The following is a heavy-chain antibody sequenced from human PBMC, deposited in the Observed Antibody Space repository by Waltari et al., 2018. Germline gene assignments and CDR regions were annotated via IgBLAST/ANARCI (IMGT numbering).Heavy chain of an antibody. D-gene: IGHD1-1*01. Sequence: QVQLQESGPGLVKPSETLSLTCAVSGYSISSGYYSGWIRQPPGKGLEWIGSIYHSGSTYYNPALKSRVTVSVDTSKNQFSLKLSSVTAADTAVYYCARLGAQLCSSREFDPWGQGTLVTVSS. CDR2: IYHSGST. J-gene: IGHJ5*02. V-gene: IGHV4-38-2*01. CDR1: GYSISSGYY. CDR3: ARLGAQLCSSREFDP.